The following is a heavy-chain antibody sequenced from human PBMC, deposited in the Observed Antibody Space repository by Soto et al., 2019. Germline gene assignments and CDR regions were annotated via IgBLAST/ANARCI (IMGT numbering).Heavy chain of an antibody. Sequence: VQLVQSGAEVKKPGASVKVSCKASGYTFTSYGISWVRQAPGQGLEWMGWISAYNGNTNYAQKLQGRVTMTADTSTSTAYMELRSLRSDDTAVYYCARVLGYGLTTSRSPIDYWGQGTLVTVSS. CDR1: GYTFTSYG. D-gene: IGHD5-18*01. J-gene: IGHJ4*02. V-gene: IGHV1-18*01. CDR2: ISAYNGNT. CDR3: ARVLGYGLTTSRSPIDY.